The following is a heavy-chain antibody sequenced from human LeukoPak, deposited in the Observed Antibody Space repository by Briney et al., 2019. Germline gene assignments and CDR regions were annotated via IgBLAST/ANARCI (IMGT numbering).Heavy chain of an antibody. D-gene: IGHD3-16*01. J-gene: IGHJ2*01. CDR3: AKDLGGGDNAVQFDL. V-gene: IGHV3-23*01. Sequence: GGALVLYFAASGLAFSSYSMNWVRPAPGKGLGWGWAINCSGGSKYYAESVKGRFTISRDNSKHTLYLQMNSLRAEDTAVYYCAKDLGGGDNAVQFDLWGRGTLLTVSS. CDR1: GLAFSSYS. CDR2: INCSGGSK.